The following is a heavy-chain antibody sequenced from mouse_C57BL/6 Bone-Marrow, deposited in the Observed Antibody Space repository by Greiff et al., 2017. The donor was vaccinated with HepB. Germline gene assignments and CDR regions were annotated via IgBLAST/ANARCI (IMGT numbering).Heavy chain of an antibody. CDR2: IDPNSGGT. V-gene: IGHV1-72*01. Sequence: QVQLQQPGAELVKPGASVKLSCKASGYTFTSYWMHWVKQRPGRGLEWIGRIDPNSGGTKYNEKFKSKATLTVDKPSSTAYMQISSLTSEDSAVYYCARDSGDSRAWFAYWGQGTLVTVSA. CDR1: GYTFTSYW. D-gene: IGHD3-3*01. CDR3: ARDSGDSRAWFAY. J-gene: IGHJ3*01.